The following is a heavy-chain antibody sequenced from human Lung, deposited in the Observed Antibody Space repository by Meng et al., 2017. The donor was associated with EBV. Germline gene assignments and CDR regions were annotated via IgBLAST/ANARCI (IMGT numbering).Heavy chain of an antibody. CDR2: INTSGGTT. Sequence: QVLMVHSRAEVRKPGDSVKVSCKASGYTFNSFYLNWVRKAPGQGLEWMGIINTSGGTTSDAQKFQGRVTMTRDTSTSTVYMELSSLRPEDTAVYYCARGHFRGSSWFDYWGQGTLVTVSS. CDR1: GYTFNSFY. J-gene: IGHJ4*02. CDR3: ARGHFRGSSWFDY. D-gene: IGHD6-13*01. V-gene: IGHV1-46*02.